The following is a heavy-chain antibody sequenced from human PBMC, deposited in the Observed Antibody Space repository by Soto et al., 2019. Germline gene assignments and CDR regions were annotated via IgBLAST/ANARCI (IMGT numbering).Heavy chain of an antibody. CDR2: ISAYNGDT. J-gene: IGHJ3*02. D-gene: IGHD1-1*01. V-gene: IGHV1-18*01. CDR3: ARVGKLMQLGAFDI. Sequence: ASVKVSCKASSYTFIDYGISWVRQAPGQGLEWMGWISAYNGDTKYAQKLQGRVTMTTDTSTSTAYMELSSLRSEDTAVYYCARVGKLMQLGAFDIWGQGTMVTVSS. CDR1: SYTFIDYG.